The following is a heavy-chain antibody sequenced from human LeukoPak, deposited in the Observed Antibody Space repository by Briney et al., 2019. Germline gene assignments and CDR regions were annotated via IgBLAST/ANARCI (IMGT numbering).Heavy chain of an antibody. CDR1: GFTFSSYA. CDR2: ISSSSSYI. J-gene: IGHJ4*02. V-gene: IGHV3-21*01. CDR3: ARDVVRGVIIRPSHYFDY. D-gene: IGHD3-10*01. Sequence: GGSLRLSCAASGFTFSSYAMNWVRQAPGKGLEWVSSISSSSSYIYYADSVKGRFTISRDNAKNSLYLQMNSLRAEDTAVYYCARDVVRGVIIRPSHYFDYWGQGTLVTVSS.